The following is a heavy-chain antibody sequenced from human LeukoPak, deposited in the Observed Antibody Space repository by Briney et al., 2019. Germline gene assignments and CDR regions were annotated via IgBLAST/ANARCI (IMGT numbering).Heavy chain of an antibody. CDR2: IYHSGST. V-gene: IGHV4-61*01. D-gene: IGHD3-9*01. CDR1: GGSFSSGSHY. CDR3: ARRPSFGDTYYDILTGYYNPPYYFDY. J-gene: IGHJ4*02. Sequence: SETLSLTCTVSGGSFSSGSHYWSWIRQPPGKGLEWIGEIYHSGSTHYNPSLKSRVTISVDKSKNQFSLKLSSVTAADTAVYYCARRPSFGDTYYDILTGYYNPPYYFDYWGQGTLVTVSS.